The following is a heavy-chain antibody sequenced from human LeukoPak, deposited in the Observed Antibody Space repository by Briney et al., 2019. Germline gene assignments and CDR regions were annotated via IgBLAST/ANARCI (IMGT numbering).Heavy chain of an antibody. Sequence: GGSLRLSCAASGFTVSSNYMSWVRQAPGKGLEWVAKISNDGTDKYYVDSVKGRFTISRDNAKNSLSLQMDSLRVEDTAVYRCARDGLSVAYDYWGQGTLVTVSS. J-gene: IGHJ4*02. CDR3: ARDGLSVAYDY. CDR2: ISNDGTDK. CDR1: GFTVSSNY. D-gene: IGHD4-23*01. V-gene: IGHV3-7*01.